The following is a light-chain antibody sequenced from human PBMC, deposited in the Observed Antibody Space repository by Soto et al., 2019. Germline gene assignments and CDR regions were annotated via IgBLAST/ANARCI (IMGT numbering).Light chain of an antibody. CDR1: QSVSSN. Sequence: EIVMTQSPATLSVSPGEGATLSCRASQSVSSNLGWYQQKPGQAPRLLIYGASTRATGVPARFSGGGSGTEFTLTISSLQSEDFAVYYCQQYNKWPPGLTFGGGTKVDIK. CDR2: GAS. J-gene: IGKJ4*01. V-gene: IGKV3-15*01. CDR3: QQYNKWPPGLT.